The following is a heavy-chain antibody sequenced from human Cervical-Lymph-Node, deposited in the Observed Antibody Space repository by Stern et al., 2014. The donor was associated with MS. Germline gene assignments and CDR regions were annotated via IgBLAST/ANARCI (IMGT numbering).Heavy chain of an antibody. CDR2: IYWDDDK. CDR3: AHRTPDSSGYYYHYFDY. D-gene: IGHD3-22*01. J-gene: IGHJ4*02. CDR1: GFSLSTSGVG. Sequence: QVTLRESGPTLVKPTQTLTLTCTFSGFSLSTSGVGVGWIRQPPGKALEWLALIYWDDDKRYSTSLKSRRTITKATSKNQVVLTMTNMDPVDTATYYCAHRTPDSSGYYYHYFDYWGQGTLVTVSS. V-gene: IGHV2-5*02.